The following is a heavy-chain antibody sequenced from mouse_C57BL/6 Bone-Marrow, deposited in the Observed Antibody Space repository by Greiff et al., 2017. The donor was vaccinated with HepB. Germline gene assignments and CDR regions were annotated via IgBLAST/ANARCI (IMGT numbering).Heavy chain of an antibody. CDR1: RFTFSDYY. Sequence: EVQVVESGGGLVQPGGSLKLSCAASRFTFSDYYMYWVRQTPEKRLEWVAYISNGGGSTYYPDTVKGRFTISRDNAKNTLYLQMSRLKSEDTAMYYCARRITTVYAMDYWGQGTSVTVSS. CDR2: ISNGGGST. D-gene: IGHD1-1*01. V-gene: IGHV5-12*01. CDR3: ARRITTVYAMDY. J-gene: IGHJ4*01.